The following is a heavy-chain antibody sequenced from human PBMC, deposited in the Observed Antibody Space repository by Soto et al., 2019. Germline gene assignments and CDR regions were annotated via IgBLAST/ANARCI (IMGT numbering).Heavy chain of an antibody. D-gene: IGHD2-15*01. J-gene: IGHJ5*02. V-gene: IGHV1-18*01. Sequence: ASVKVSCKASGYTFTSYGISWVRQAPGQGLEWMGWISAYNGNTNYAQKLQGRVTMTTDTSTSTAYMELRSLRSDDTAVYYCARDHPLPPYCSGGSCYSGRVDPWGQGTLVTVSS. CDR2: ISAYNGNT. CDR1: GYTFTSYG. CDR3: ARDHPLPPYCSGGSCYSGRVDP.